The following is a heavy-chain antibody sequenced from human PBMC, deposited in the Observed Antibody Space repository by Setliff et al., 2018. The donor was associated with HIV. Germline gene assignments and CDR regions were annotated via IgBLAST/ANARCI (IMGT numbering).Heavy chain of an antibody. D-gene: IGHD6-13*01. CDR3: AREECTSWPRVHY. CDR1: GGSFSGYY. V-gene: IGHV4-34*01. CDR2: INHSGST. J-gene: IGHJ4*02. Sequence: ETLSLTCAVYGGSFSGYYWSWIRQPPGKGLEWIGEINHSGSTNYNSSLKSRVTISIDTSKNQFSLELTSLIAADTAVYYCAREECTSWPRVHYWGQGALVTV.